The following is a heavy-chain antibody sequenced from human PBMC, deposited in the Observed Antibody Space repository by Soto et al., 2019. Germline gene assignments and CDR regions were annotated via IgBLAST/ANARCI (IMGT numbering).Heavy chain of an antibody. V-gene: IGHV4-39*01. Sequence: QLQLQESGPGLVKPSETLSLTCTVSGGSISSSSYYWGWIRQPPGKGLEWIGSIYYSGSTYYNPSLKTRTTISVEASMHQFSLSLSSVTASNTAVYYWARQVVVYLSGGRSYSPNLPWFAPGGQGTRVPVS. CDR2: IYYSGST. D-gene: IGHD2-15*01. J-gene: IGHJ5*02. CDR1: GGSISSSSYY. CDR3: ARQVVVYLSGGRSYSPNLPWFAP.